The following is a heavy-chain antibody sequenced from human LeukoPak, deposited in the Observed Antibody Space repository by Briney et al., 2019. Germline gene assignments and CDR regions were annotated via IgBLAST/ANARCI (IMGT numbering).Heavy chain of an antibody. V-gene: IGHV3-30*02. D-gene: IGHD3-10*01. CDR1: GFTFSRYS. CDR3: AKDYSKTSYYGSGTYYRPNWFDP. J-gene: IGHJ5*02. Sequence: GGSLRLSCAASGFTFSRYSLSWVRQAPGKGLEWVAFIRYDGSNKYYADSVKGRFTISRDNSKNTLYLQMNSLRAEDTAMYYCAKDYSKTSYYGSGTYYRPNWFDPWGQGTLVTVSS. CDR2: IRYDGSNK.